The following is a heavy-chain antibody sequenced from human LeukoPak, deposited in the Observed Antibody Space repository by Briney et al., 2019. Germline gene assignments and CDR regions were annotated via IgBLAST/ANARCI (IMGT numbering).Heavy chain of an antibody. V-gene: IGHV4-4*07. Sequence: SETLSLTCTVSGGSISSYYWSWLRQPAGKGLEWIGRIYNSGRNKYNPSLKSRVTMSVKTSKNQFSLKLSSVTAADTAVYYCARGIVGASLGWDDYYYYYMDVWGKGTTVTVSS. D-gene: IGHD1-26*01. CDR1: GGSISSYY. J-gene: IGHJ6*03. CDR2: IYNSGRN. CDR3: ARGIVGASLGWDDYYYYYMDV.